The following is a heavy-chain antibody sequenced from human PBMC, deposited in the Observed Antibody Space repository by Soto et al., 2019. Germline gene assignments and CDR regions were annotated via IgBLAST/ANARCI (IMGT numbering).Heavy chain of an antibody. CDR1: GFTFSDYY. Sequence: PGGSLRLSCAASGFTFSDYYMSWIRQAPGKGLEWVSYISSSGSTIYYADSVKGRFTISRDNAKNSLYLQMNSLRAEGTAVYYCAREGATRIQLWTNYYYYGMDVWGQGTTVTVSS. CDR3: AREGATRIQLWTNYYYYGMDV. V-gene: IGHV3-11*01. D-gene: IGHD5-18*01. J-gene: IGHJ6*02. CDR2: ISSSGSTI.